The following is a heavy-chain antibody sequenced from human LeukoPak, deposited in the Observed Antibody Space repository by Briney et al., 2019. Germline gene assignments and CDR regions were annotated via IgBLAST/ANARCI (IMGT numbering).Heavy chain of an antibody. J-gene: IGHJ4*02. V-gene: IGHV3-48*04. D-gene: IGHD5-24*01. CDR3: ARERDGLDY. CDR1: GFTFSSYS. Sequence: GGSLRLSCAASGFTFSSYSMNWVRQAPGKGLEWVSYISSSSRTIYYADSVKGRFTISRDNAKNSLYLQMNSLRAEDTAVYYCARERDGLDYWGQGTLVTVSS. CDR2: ISSSSRTI.